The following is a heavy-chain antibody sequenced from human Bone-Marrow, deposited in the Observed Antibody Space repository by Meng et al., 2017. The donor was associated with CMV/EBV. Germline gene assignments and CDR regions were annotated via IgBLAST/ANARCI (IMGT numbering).Heavy chain of an antibody. J-gene: IGHJ6*02. V-gene: IGHV1-2*02. CDR1: GYTFTGYY. CDR3: ARVPLRFLEWPTPPPVHYGMDV. CDR2: INPNSGGT. Sequence: ASVKVSCKASGYTFTGYYMHWVRQAPGQGLEWMGWINPNSGGTNYAQKFQGRVTMTRDTSISTAYMELSRLRSDDTAVYYCARVPLRFLEWPTPPPVHYGMDVWGQGTTFTVSS. D-gene: IGHD3-3*01.